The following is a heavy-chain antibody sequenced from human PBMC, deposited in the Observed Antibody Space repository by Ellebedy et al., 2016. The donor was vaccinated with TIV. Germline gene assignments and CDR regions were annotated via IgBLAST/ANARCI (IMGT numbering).Heavy chain of an antibody. CDR1: GFTFSSPS. D-gene: IGHD3-22*01. CDR3: TTDYYDNSGYRMLGGY. V-gene: IGHV3-48*02. J-gene: IGHJ4*02. Sequence: GGSLRLSXAASGFTFSSPSMNWVRQAPGKGLEWLSYISGRSNIIYYADSVRGRFTISRDNAKNSLYLQMSSLRDEDTAVYYCTTDYYDNSGYRMLGGYWGQGTLVTVSS. CDR2: ISGRSNII.